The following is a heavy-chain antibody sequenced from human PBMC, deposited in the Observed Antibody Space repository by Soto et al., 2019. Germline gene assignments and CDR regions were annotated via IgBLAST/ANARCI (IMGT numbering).Heavy chain of an antibody. CDR2: INPNSGGT. D-gene: IGHD3-22*01. J-gene: IGHJ4*02. CDR1: GYPFTGYY. CDR3: AGNDELYYYDSSGYSS. Sequence: GXSVKVSCNAFGYPFTGYYMHWVRQAPGQGLEWMGWINPNSGGTNYAQKFQGRVTMTRDTSISTAYMELSRLRSDDTAVYYCAGNDELYYYDSSGYSSWGQGTLVTVSS. V-gene: IGHV1-2*02.